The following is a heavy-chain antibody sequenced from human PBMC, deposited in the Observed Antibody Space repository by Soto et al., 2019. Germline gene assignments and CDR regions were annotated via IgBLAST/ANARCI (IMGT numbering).Heavy chain of an antibody. D-gene: IGHD3-10*01. CDR2: IDPSDSYT. V-gene: IGHV5-10-1*01. CDR1: GYSFTSYW. J-gene: IGHJ3*02. CDR3: ARPRSITMVRGVINDAFDI. Sequence: GESLKISCKGSGYSFTSYWISWVRQMPGKGLEWMGRIDPSDSYTNYSPSFQGHVTISADKSISTAYLQWSSLKASDTAMYYCARPRSITMVRGVINDAFDIWGQGTMVTVSS.